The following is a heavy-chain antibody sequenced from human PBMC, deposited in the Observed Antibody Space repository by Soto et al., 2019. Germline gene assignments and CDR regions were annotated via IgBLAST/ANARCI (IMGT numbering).Heavy chain of an antibody. CDR1: GFTFSDYY. CDR2: ISSSGSTI. D-gene: IGHD2-8*01. V-gene: IGHV3-11*01. Sequence: GGSLRLSCAASGFTFSDYYMSWIRQAPGKGLEWVSYISSSGSTIYYADSVKGRFTISRDNAKNSLYLQMNSLRAEDTAVYYCARDCTNGVCYDTSWFDPWGQGTLVTVSS. J-gene: IGHJ5*02. CDR3: ARDCTNGVCYDTSWFDP.